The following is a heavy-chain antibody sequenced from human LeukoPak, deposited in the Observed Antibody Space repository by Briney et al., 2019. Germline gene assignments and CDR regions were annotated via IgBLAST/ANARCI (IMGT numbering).Heavy chain of an antibody. J-gene: IGHJ3*02. V-gene: IGHV1-46*03. CDR1: GYTFTSYY. CDR2: INPSGGST. Sequence: ASVKVSCKASGYTFTSYYMHWVRQAPGQGLEWMGIINPSGGSTSYAQKFQGRVTMTRDTSTSTVYMQLSRLRTEATAVCYFGREEWELSDGFDIWGQGTMVTVSS. CDR3: GREEWELSDGFDI. D-gene: IGHD1-26*01.